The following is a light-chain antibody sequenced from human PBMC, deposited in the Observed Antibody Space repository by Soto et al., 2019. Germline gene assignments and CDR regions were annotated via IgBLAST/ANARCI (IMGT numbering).Light chain of an antibody. CDR3: SSYTRSSTRV. J-gene: IGLJ2*01. CDR1: SSDVGNYNY. V-gene: IGLV2-14*01. CDR2: EVS. Sequence: QSALTQPASVSGSPGQSITISCTGTSSDVGNYNYVSWYQQHPGKAPKLMIYEVSNRPSGVSNRFSGSKSGNTASLTVFGLQAEYEADYYCSSYTRSSTRVFGGGTKVTVL.